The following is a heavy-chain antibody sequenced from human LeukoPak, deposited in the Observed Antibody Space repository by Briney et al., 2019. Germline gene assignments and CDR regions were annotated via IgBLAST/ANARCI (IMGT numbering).Heavy chain of an antibody. V-gene: IGHV3-64D*06. Sequence: QPGGSLRLSCAASGFTFSSFAMHWVRQAPGKGLEYLSAIYSDGSRTYYADSVKGRFTISRDNSKNTLYFEMSSLRVEDTAVYYRVKSPGSGWPVWGQGTLLTVSS. CDR1: GFTFSSFA. D-gene: IGHD6-19*01. CDR2: IYSDGSRT. CDR3: VKSPGSGWPV. J-gene: IGHJ4*02.